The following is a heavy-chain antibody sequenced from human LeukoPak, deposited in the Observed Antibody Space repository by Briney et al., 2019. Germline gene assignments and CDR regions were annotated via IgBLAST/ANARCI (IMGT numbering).Heavy chain of an antibody. CDR3: ASTSSILDY. Sequence: EASVKVSCKASGGTFSSYAVSWARQAPGQGLEWMGGIIPIFGTANYAQKFQGRVTITTDESTSTAYMELSSLRSEDTAVYYCASTSSILDYWGQGTLVTVSS. CDR2: IIPIFGTA. CDR1: GGTFSSYA. D-gene: IGHD2-2*01. V-gene: IGHV1-69*05. J-gene: IGHJ4*02.